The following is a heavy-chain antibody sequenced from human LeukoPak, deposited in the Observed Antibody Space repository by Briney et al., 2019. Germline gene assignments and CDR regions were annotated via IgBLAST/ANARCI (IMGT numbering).Heavy chain of an antibody. CDR2: VSSDGGTT. Sequence: GGSLRLSCAASGFTFSSHGIHWIRQAPGKGLEWVAVVSSDGGTTYYADSVKGRFTISRDNSKNTLYLQMNSLRGEDTAIYYCTKESATGSRYSFDYWGQGALVTVSS. J-gene: IGHJ4*02. V-gene: IGHV3-30*18. CDR1: GFTFSSHG. CDR3: TKESATGSRYSFDY. D-gene: IGHD2-15*01.